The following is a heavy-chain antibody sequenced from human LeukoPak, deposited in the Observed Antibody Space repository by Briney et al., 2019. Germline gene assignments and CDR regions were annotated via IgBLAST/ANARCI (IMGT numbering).Heavy chain of an antibody. D-gene: IGHD6-25*01. CDR1: GFTFSSYS. CDR2: ISSSSSYI. Sequence: GGSLRLSCAASGFTFSSYSMNWVRQAPGKGLEWVSSISSSSSYIYYADSVKGRFTISRDNAKNSLYLQMNSLRAEDTAVYYCARVRPYYYYMDVWGKGTTVTISS. V-gene: IGHV3-21*01. CDR3: ARVRPYYYYMDV. J-gene: IGHJ6*03.